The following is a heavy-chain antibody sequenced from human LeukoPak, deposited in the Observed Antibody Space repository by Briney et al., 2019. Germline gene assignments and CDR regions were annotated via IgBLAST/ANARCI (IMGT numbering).Heavy chain of an antibody. Sequence: PGGSLRLSCAASGFTFDDYGMSWVRQAPGKGLEWVSGINWNGGSTGYADSVKGRFTISRDNAKNSLYLQMNSLRAEDTALYYCARSDAGYSSGWYVFDYWGRGTLVTVSS. J-gene: IGHJ4*02. CDR2: INWNGGST. CDR1: GFTFDDYG. CDR3: ARSDAGYSSGWYVFDY. V-gene: IGHV3-20*04. D-gene: IGHD6-19*01.